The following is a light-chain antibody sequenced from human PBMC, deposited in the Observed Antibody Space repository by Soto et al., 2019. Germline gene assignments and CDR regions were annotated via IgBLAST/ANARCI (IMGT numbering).Light chain of an antibody. CDR1: HVISSW. J-gene: IGKJ2*01. CDR3: QQTNDFPYT. CDR2: AAS. V-gene: IGKV1-12*01. Sequence: DIQMTQSPSSVSASVGDRVTITCRASHVISSWLAWYQQKPGKAPKLLIYAASRLQSWVPSRFSGSESGADFSLTISSLQPEDVATYYCQQTNDFPYTFGQGTKLEIK.